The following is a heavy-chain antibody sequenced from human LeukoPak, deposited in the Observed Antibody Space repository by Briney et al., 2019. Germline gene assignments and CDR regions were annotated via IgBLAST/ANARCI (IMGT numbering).Heavy chain of an antibody. D-gene: IGHD3-10*01. Sequence: GESLKISCKGSGYSFTSNWIAWVRQLPGKGLEWMGFIYPGDSDTRYSQSFQGQVTISADKSISTAYLQWSSLKASDTAMYYCARQRSYGSGSYCDYWGQGTLVSVSS. J-gene: IGHJ4*02. CDR2: IYPGDSDT. CDR1: GYSFTSNW. V-gene: IGHV5-51*01. CDR3: ARQRSYGSGSYCDY.